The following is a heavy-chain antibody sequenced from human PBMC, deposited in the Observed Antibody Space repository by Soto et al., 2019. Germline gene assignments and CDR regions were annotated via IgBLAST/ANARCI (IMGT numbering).Heavy chain of an antibody. Sequence: GASVKPTCKASGGTFSSYAISWARQAPGQGLEWMGGIIPIFGTANYAQKFQGRVTITADKSTSTAYMELSSLRSEDTAVYYCARFRLRGPLDYWGQGTLVTVSS. J-gene: IGHJ4*02. CDR1: GGTFSSYA. CDR3: ARFRLRGPLDY. CDR2: IIPIFGTA. V-gene: IGHV1-69*06. D-gene: IGHD5-12*01.